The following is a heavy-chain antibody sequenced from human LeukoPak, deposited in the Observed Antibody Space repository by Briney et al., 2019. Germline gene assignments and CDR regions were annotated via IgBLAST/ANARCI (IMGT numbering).Heavy chain of an antibody. V-gene: IGHV3-33*01. J-gene: IGHJ5*02. CDR2: IWYDGSTK. Sequence: GGSLRLYCAAPGFTFSSYGMHWVRQAPGKGLEWVAVIWYDGSTKYYADSVKGRFTISRDNSKNTLYLQMNSLRAEDTAVYYCARGTSVVGWLDPWGQGTLVTVSS. CDR1: GFTFSSYG. CDR3: ARGTSVVGWLDP. D-gene: IGHD5/OR15-5a*01.